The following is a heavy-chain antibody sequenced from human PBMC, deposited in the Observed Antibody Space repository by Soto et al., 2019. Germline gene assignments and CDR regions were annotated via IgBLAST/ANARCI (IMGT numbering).Heavy chain of an antibody. Sequence: SSETLSLTCSVSGGSISGSYWSWIRQSPGKGLEWLGYVYYTGSTNYSPSLRSRVSISVDTSKNEFSLRLSSVTAADTAVYFCARSVAVPVAYIDYWRQLPQFPASS. D-gene: IGHD3-3*01. CDR1: GGSISGSY. CDR3: ARSVAVPVAYIDY. V-gene: IGHV4-59*01. J-gene: IGHJ4*02. CDR2: VYYTGST.